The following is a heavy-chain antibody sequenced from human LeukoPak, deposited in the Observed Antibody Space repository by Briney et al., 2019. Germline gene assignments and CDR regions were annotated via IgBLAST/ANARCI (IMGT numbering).Heavy chain of an antibody. CDR3: ARSPWGDSSGPYYFDS. CDR1: AFTVSSYY. CDR2: IYGGGGT. V-gene: IGHV3-53*01. Sequence: GGSLRLSCAASAFTVSSYYMSWVRQAPGKGLEWVSVIYGGGGTYYADSVRGRFTISRDDSKNTLYLHMIGLRAEDTAVYYCARSPWGDSSGPYYFDSWGKGTLVTVSS. D-gene: IGHD6-19*01. J-gene: IGHJ4*02.